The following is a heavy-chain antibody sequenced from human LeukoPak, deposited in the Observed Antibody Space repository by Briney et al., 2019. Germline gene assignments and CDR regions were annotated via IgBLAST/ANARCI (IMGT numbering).Heavy chain of an antibody. CDR2: IYSDRST. CDR3: ARDSAFSSYSN. J-gene: IGHJ1*01. V-gene: IGHV3-53*01. D-gene: IGHD2-15*01. CDR1: GFTINNNY. Sequence: GGSLRLSCTASGFTINNNYMSWVRQAPGKGLEWVAIIYSDRSTYYPESVKGRFTISRDDSKNMLSLQMDSLRVEDTAIYYCARDSAFSSYSNWGQGTLVTVSS.